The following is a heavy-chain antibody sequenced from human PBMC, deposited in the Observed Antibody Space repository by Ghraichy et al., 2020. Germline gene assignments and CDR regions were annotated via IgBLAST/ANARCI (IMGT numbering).Heavy chain of an antibody. J-gene: IGHJ6*03. CDR1: GGSFSGYY. V-gene: IGHV4-34*01. CDR3: ARGSAARPGYYYYYYMDV. Sequence: SETLSLTCAVYGGSFSGYYWSWIRQPPGKGLEWIGEINHSGSTNYNPSLKSRVTISVDTSKNQFSLKLSSVTAADTAVYYCARGSAARPGYYYYYYMDVWGKGTTVTVSS. CDR2: INHSGST. D-gene: IGHD6-6*01.